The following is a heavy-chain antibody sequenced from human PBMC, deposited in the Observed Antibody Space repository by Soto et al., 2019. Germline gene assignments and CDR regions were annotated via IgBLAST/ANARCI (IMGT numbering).Heavy chain of an antibody. CDR2: IDDDATT. D-gene: IGHD3-10*01. CDR3: ARGHYGSPLGYFDY. CDR1: GFTVRNNY. Sequence: EVQLVESGGGLVQPGGSLRLSCAASGFTVRNNYISWVRQAPGKGLEWVSLIDDDATTYYADSVKGRFTISRDNSKNTLYLQLNSLRAEDTAVYYCARGHYGSPLGYFDYWGQGTLVSVSS. J-gene: IGHJ4*02. V-gene: IGHV3-66*01.